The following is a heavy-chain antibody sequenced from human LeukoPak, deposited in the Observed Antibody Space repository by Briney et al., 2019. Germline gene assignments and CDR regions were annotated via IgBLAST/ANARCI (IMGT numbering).Heavy chain of an antibody. CDR1: GGSFSGYY. CDR2: INHSGST. D-gene: IGHD1-26*01. V-gene: IGHV4-34*01. Sequence: SETLSLTCAVYGGSFSGYYWSWIRQPPGKGLEWIGEINHSGSTNYNPSLKSRVTISVDTSKNQFSLKLSSVTAADTAVYYCARRWIVGARGMDIWGKGTTVTVSS. CDR3: ARRWIVGARGMDI. J-gene: IGHJ6*03.